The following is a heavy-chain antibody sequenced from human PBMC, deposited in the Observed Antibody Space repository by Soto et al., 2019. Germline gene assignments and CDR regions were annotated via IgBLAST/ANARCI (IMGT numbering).Heavy chain of an antibody. Sequence: GGSLRLSCAASGFTFSSYAMSWVRQAPGKGLEWVSAISGSGGSTSYADSVKGRFTISRDNAKNTLYLQMNSLRAEDTAVYYCARDPGYGSGGNWGQGTLVTVSS. J-gene: IGHJ4*02. V-gene: IGHV3-23*01. CDR1: GFTFSSYA. CDR2: ISGSGGST. D-gene: IGHD3-10*01. CDR3: ARDPGYGSGGN.